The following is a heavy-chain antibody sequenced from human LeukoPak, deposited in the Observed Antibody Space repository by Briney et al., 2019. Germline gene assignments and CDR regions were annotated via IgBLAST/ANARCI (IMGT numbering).Heavy chain of an antibody. V-gene: IGHV1-69*05. CDR1: GGTLSSYA. Sequence: SVKVSCKASGGTLSSYAISGVRQAPGQGLEWMGGIIPIFGTANYAQKFQGRVTITTDESTSTAYMELSSLRSEDTAVYYCARDSSGWYYFDYWGQGTLVTVSS. CDR3: ARDSSGWYYFDY. D-gene: IGHD6-19*01. J-gene: IGHJ4*02. CDR2: IIPIFGTA.